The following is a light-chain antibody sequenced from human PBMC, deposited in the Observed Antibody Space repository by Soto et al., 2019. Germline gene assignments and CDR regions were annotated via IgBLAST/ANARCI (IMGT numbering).Light chain of an antibody. J-gene: IGKJ1*01. Sequence: DIPMNQSPSTLSASVGDRVTIPCRASQGISDYLAWYQQKPGKVPQLLIYAASTLHSGVPSRFSGSGSGTEFILTISSLQPDDFATYYRQQYNSYPWTFGQGTKVDIK. CDR3: QQYNSYPWT. CDR1: QGISDY. CDR2: AAS. V-gene: IGKV1-27*01.